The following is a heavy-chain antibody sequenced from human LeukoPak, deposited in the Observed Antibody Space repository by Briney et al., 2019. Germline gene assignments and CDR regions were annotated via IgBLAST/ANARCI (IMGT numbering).Heavy chain of an antibody. CDR3: ARVYYDILTGYYGVDV. Sequence: PGTLSLTCAVSGGSISSSNWWSWVRQPPGKGLEWIGEIYHSGSTNYNPSLKSRVTISVDKSKNQFSLKLSSVTAADTAVYYCARVYYDILTGYYGVDVWGKGTTVTVSS. V-gene: IGHV4-4*03. CDR1: GGSISSSNW. J-gene: IGHJ6*04. CDR2: IYHSGST. D-gene: IGHD3-9*01.